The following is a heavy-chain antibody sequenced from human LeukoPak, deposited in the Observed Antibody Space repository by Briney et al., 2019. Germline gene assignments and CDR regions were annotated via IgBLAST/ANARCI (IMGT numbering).Heavy chain of an antibody. CDR1: GGSISSSSYY. J-gene: IGHJ4*02. D-gene: IGHD5-18*01. V-gene: IGHV4-39*01. Sequence: PSETLSLTCTVSGGSISSSSYYWGWIRQPPGKGLEWIGSIYYSGSTYYNPSLKSRVTISVDTSKNQFSLKLSSVTAADTAVYYCARLSPGSYGYYWGQGTLVTVSS. CDR3: ARLSPGSYGYY. CDR2: IYYSGST.